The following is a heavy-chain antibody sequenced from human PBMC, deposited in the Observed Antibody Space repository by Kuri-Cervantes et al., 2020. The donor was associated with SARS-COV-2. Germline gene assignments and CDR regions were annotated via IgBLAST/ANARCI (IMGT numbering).Heavy chain of an antibody. CDR3: ARYSREWLQINPDAFDI. Sequence: SETLSLTCAFYGESFSGYYWNWIRQSPGKGLEWIGEVNHRGSTNYNPSLKSRVTISVDTSAKQFSLKLSPVTAADTAVYYCARYSREWLQINPDAFDIWGQGTMVTVSS. D-gene: IGHD3-3*01. CDR1: GESFSGYY. CDR2: VNHRGST. V-gene: IGHV4-34*01. J-gene: IGHJ3*02.